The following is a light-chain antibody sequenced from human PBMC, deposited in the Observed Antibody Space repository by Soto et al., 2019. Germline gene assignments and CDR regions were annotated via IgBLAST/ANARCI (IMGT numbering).Light chain of an antibody. CDR3: QQYASTPPS. Sequence: DIVMTQSPDSLAVSLGERATINCKSSQSVLYSSNNKNYLAWYQQRPGQPPKLLIYWSSTRKSGVPDRFSGSWSGTDFTPTLTSLQAEEGEVYYCQQYASTPPSFGQGNKWEI. J-gene: IGKJ2*01. V-gene: IGKV4-1*01. CDR1: QSVLYSSNNKNY. CDR2: WSS.